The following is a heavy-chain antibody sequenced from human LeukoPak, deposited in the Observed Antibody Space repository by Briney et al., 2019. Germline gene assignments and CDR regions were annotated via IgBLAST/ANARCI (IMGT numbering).Heavy chain of an antibody. V-gene: IGHV3-7*01. J-gene: IGHJ4*02. CDR3: ARDPSRGYTCGYGDY. CDR2: IKRDGSEK. D-gene: IGHD5-18*01. CDR1: GFTFSSYW. Sequence: PGGSLRLSCAASGFTFSSYWMNWVRQPPGKGLEWVANIKRDGSEKYYVHSVKGRFTISRDNAKNSLYLQMNSLRAEDTAVYYCARDPSRGYTCGYGDYWGQGTLVTVSS.